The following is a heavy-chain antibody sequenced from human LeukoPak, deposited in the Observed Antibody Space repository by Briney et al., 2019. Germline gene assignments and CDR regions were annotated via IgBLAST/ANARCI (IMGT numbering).Heavy chain of an antibody. D-gene: IGHD3-3*01. CDR3: ARGPITIFGIYLDV. CDR1: GGPVSGYY. CDR2: INHSGSI. V-gene: IGHV4-34*01. J-gene: IGHJ6*03. Sequence: SETLSLTCVVQGGPVSGYYWSWIRQSPGKGLEWIGEINHSGSINYSSSLKHRVRISVDTSKNQFSLKVISVTVADTAVYYCARGPITIFGIYLDVWGEGTTVTVSS.